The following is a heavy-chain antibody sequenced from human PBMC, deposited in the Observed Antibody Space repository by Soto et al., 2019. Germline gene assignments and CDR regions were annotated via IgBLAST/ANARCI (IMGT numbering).Heavy chain of an antibody. D-gene: IGHD2-8*01. CDR2: ISYDGSNK. J-gene: IGHJ5*02. V-gene: IGHV3-30-3*01. Sequence: GGSLRLSCAASGFTFSSYAMHWVRQAPGKGLEWVAVISYDGSNKYYADSVKGRFTISRDNSKNTLYLQMNSLRAEDTAVYYCAREGPYCTNGVCYLFEPPRYFDPWGQGTLVTVSS. CDR1: GFTFSSYA. CDR3: AREGPYCTNGVCYLFEPPRYFDP.